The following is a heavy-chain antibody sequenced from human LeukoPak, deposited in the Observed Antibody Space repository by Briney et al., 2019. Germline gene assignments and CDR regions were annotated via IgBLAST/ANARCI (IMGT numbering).Heavy chain of an antibody. CDR1: GGSIDNYY. CDR3: AREDGSWAYYYGMDV. D-gene: IGHD5-24*01. V-gene: IGHV4-59*12. CDR2: VYYGGIT. J-gene: IGHJ6*02. Sequence: PSETLSLTCTVSGGSIDNYYWTWIRQPPGKGLEWIGYVYYGGITKYNPSLMGRVSISVDTSKNQFSLKLSSVTAADTAVYYCAREDGSWAYYYGMDVWGQGTTVTVSS.